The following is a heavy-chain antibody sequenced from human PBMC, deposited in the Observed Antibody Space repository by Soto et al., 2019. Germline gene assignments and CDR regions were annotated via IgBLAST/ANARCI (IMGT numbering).Heavy chain of an antibody. CDR3: ARNWTNYYFGY. CDR1: GFTFSSYG. D-gene: IGHD2-8*01. V-gene: IGHV3-33*01. CDR2: IWFDGSNK. Sequence: GSLRLSCAASGFTFSSYGMHWVRQAPGKGLEWVAVIWFDGSNKYYADSVKGRFTISRDDSKNTLYLQVNSLRAEDTAVYYCARNWTNYYFGYWGQGTLVTVSS. J-gene: IGHJ4*02.